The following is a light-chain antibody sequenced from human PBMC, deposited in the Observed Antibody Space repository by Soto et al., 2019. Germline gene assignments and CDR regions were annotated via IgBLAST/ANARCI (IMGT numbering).Light chain of an antibody. CDR1: QSVDSN. CDR2: GES. CDR3: QQYSNWPRT. Sequence: EIVMTKSPATLSLYQXERXXXXXTASQSVDSNLAWYQQKTGQAPRIXIFGESTRATGIPDRLSGSGSGTELKLTISSLQSEDFAVYYCQQYSNWPRTFGQGTKVDIK. V-gene: IGKV3-15*01. J-gene: IGKJ1*01.